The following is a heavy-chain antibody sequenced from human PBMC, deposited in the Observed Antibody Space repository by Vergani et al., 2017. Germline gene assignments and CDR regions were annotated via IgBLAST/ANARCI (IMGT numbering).Heavy chain of an antibody. CDR3: ARGSFREYYFDY. V-gene: IGHV4-31*03. CDR2: IYYSGST. J-gene: IGHJ4*02. D-gene: IGHD1-26*01. Sequence: QVQLQESGPGLVKPSQTLSLTCTVSGGSISSGGYYWSWIRQHPGKGLEWIGYIYYSGSTYYNPSLKSRVTISVDMSKNQFSLKLSSVTAADTAVYYCARGSFREYYFDYWGQGTLVTVSS. CDR1: GGSISSGGYY.